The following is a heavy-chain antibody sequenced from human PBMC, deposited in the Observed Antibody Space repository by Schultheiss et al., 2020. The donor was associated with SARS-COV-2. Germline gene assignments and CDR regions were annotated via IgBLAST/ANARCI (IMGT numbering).Heavy chain of an antibody. CDR3: ARGTHSSRSGSYPQFDY. D-gene: IGHD1-26*01. CDR1: GFTFSSYA. Sequence: GGSLRLSCAASGFTFSSYAMSWVRQAPGKGLEWVSAISGSGGSTYYADSVKGRFTISRDNSKNTLYLQMNSLRAEDTAVYYCARGTHSSRSGSYPQFDYWGQGTLVTVSS. J-gene: IGHJ4*02. CDR2: ISGSGGST. V-gene: IGHV3-23*01.